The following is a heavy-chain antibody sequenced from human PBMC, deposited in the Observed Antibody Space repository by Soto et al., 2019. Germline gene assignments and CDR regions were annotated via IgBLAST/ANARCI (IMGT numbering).Heavy chain of an antibody. V-gene: IGHV3-48*02. CDR2: ISSSSSTI. Sequence: GGSLRLSCAASGFTFSSYSMNWVRQAPGKGLEWVSYISSSSSTIYYADSVKGRFTISRDNAKNSLYLQMNSLRDEDTAVYYCARDHCSTSCLPFFDYWGQGTLVTVSS. J-gene: IGHJ4*02. D-gene: IGHD2-2*01. CDR3: ARDHCSTSCLPFFDY. CDR1: GFTFSSYS.